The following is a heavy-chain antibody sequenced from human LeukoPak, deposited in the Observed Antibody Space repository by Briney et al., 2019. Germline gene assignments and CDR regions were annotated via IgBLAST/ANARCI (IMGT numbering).Heavy chain of an antibody. Sequence: ASVKVSCKASGYTFTSYGISWVRQAPGQGLEWMGWISAYNGNTNYAQKLQGRVTMTTDTSTSTAYMELRSLRSDDTAVYYCARYLGFEYSYGLEVDYWGQGTLVTVSS. V-gene: IGHV1-18*01. J-gene: IGHJ4*02. CDR2: ISAYNGNT. CDR3: ARYLGFEYSYGLEVDY. D-gene: IGHD5-18*01. CDR1: GYTFTSYG.